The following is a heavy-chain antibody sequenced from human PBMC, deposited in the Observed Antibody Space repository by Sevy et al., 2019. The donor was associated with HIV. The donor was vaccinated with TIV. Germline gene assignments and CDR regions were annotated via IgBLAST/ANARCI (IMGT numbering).Heavy chain of an antibody. J-gene: IGHJ4*02. CDR3: ARPYCSGDDCYSELDY. V-gene: IGHV3-48*02. CDR2: ISSGSGTI. D-gene: IGHD2-15*01. CDR1: GFNFRNYS. Sequence: GGSLRLSCAASGFNFRNYSMTWVRQAPGKGLDWVSYISSGSGTIHYADSVKDGFTISRDNANNSLFLQMNSLRDEDTAIYYCARPYCSGDDCYSELDYWGQGILVTVSS.